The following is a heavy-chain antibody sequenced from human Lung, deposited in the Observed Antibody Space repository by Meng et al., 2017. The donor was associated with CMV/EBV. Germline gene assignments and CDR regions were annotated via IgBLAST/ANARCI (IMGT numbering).Heavy chain of an antibody. V-gene: IGHV1-2*06. Sequence: VQLVQSGAEVKRPGGSLKISCQASGYTFSGFYMNWARQAPGHGLEWLGRVNPVSDDTHYAQKFVGRLTVTRGATINTAFMELTSLRPDDTAVYYCAKSSDNGWSSWGPGTLVTVSS. CDR1: GYTFSGFY. J-gene: IGHJ4*01. D-gene: IGHD6-19*01. CDR3: AKSSDNGWSS. CDR2: VNPVSDDT.